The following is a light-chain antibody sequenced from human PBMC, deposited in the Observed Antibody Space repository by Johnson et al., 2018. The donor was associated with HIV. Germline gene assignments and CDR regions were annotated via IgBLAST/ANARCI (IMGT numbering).Light chain of an antibody. CDR2: DNN. CDR3: GVWDNSLSASYV. Sequence: QSVLTQPPSVSAAPGQRVTISCFGSSSNIGNNFVSWYQQFPGTAPKLLIYDNNKRPSGIADRFSGYKSGTSAILDITGLQTGDEADYYCGVWDNSLSASYVFVTGTKVSVL. V-gene: IGLV1-51*01. CDR1: SSNIGNNF. J-gene: IGLJ1*01.